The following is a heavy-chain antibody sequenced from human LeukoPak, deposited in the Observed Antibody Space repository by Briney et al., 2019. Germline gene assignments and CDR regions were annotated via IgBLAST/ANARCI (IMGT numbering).Heavy chain of an antibody. CDR2: ISYDGRNK. CDR1: GFTFSSYG. Sequence: GRSLRLSCAASGFTFSSYGMYWVRQAPGKGLEWVAVISYDGRNKYYADSVKGRFTISRDNSKNTLYLQMNSLRAEDTAVYYCAKDPVRERIEYYFNYWGQGTLVTVSS. V-gene: IGHV3-30*18. J-gene: IGHJ4*02. CDR3: AKDPVRERIEYYFNY. D-gene: IGHD1-1*01.